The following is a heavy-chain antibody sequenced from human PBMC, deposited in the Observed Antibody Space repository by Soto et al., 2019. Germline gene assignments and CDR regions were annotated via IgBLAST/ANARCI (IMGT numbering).Heavy chain of an antibody. V-gene: IGHV3-73*01. CDR3: TRLPAVAGTIDY. CDR1: GFTFSGSA. D-gene: IGHD6-19*01. CDR2: IRSKANSYAT. J-gene: IGHJ4*02. Sequence: GSLRLSCAASGFTFSGSAMHWVRQASGKGLEWVGRIRSKANSYATAYAASVKGRFTISRDDSKNTAYLQMNSLKTEDTAVYYCTRLPAVAGTIDYWGQGTLVTVSS.